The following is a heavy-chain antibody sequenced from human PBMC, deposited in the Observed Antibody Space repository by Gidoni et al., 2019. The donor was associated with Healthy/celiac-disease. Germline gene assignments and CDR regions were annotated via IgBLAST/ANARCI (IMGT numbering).Heavy chain of an antibody. CDR2: ISYDGSNK. D-gene: IGHD6-25*01. J-gene: IGHJ3*02. Sequence: QVQLVESGGGVVQPARSLRLPCAASGFTFSSYAMHWVRQAPGKGLEWVAVISYDGSNKYYADSVKGRFTISRDNSKNTLYLQMNSLRAEDTAVYYCATERAFDIWGQGTMVTVSS. CDR3: ATERAFDI. V-gene: IGHV3-30-3*01. CDR1: GFTFSSYA.